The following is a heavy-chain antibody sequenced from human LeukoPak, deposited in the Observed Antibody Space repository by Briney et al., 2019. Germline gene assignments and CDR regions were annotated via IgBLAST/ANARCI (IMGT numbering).Heavy chain of an antibody. Sequence: PGGSLRLSCAASVFTFSNYAMMWLRQAPGKGPEWVSLIRASGGGTDYADSVRGRFAISRDNSKNTLYLQMNRLRVDDTALYYCARDPNGDYVGAFDILGQGTMVTVSS. CDR2: IRASGGGT. CDR1: VFTFSNYA. V-gene: IGHV3-23*01. J-gene: IGHJ3*02. D-gene: IGHD4-17*01. CDR3: ARDPNGDYVGAFDI.